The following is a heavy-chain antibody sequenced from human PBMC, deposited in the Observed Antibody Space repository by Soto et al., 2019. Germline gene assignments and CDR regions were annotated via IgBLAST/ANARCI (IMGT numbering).Heavy chain of an antibody. CDR1: GGSISSGNYY. CDR3: ARTSYDTSGTAADP. Sequence: QVQLQESGPGLVKHSQTLSLSCTVAGGSISSGNYYWSWIRQHPGKGLEWIGYIYYSGSTYYNPSLKSRVTISVDTSKNQFSLKLSSVTAADTAMYYCARTSYDTSGTAADPWGQGTLVTVSS. D-gene: IGHD3-22*01. J-gene: IGHJ5*02. V-gene: IGHV4-31*03. CDR2: IYYSGST.